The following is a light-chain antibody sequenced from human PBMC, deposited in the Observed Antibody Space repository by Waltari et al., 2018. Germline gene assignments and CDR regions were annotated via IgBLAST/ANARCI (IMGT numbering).Light chain of an antibody. J-gene: IGLJ3*02. Sequence: NFMLTQPHSVSESPGRTVTISCTRTSDSIASNYVQGYQQRPGSAPTIVIYEDKQRPSGVPDRFSGSIDRSSNSASLTISGLKTEDEADYYCQSYDTSNLVFGGGTKLTVL. CDR1: SDSIASNY. CDR3: QSYDTSNLV. V-gene: IGLV6-57*04. CDR2: EDK.